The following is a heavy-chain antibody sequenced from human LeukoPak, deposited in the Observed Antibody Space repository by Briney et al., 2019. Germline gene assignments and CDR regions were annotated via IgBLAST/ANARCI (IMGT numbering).Heavy chain of an antibody. CDR1: GFTFSDYY. V-gene: IGHV3-11*06. J-gene: IGHJ4*02. CDR2: ISSSTHYT. Sequence: GGSLRLSCAASGFTFSDYYMTWIRQAPGKGLEWVSYISSSTHYTNYADSVKGRFTISRDNAKNSLYLQMNSLRAEDTAVYYCARENRYSGSYYFDYWGQGTLVTVSS. CDR3: ARENRYSGSYYFDY. D-gene: IGHD1-26*01.